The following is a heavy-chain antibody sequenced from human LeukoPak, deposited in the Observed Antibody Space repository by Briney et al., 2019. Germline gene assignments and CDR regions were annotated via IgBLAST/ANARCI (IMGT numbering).Heavy chain of an antibody. CDR1: GYTFTGYY. D-gene: IGHD6-13*01. J-gene: IGHJ4*02. Sequence: ASVKVSCKASGYTFTGYYIHCVRQAPGQGLEWMGWISAYNGNTNYAQKLQGRVTMTTDTSTSTAYMELRSLRSDDTAVYYSVRVYLRESDSSSWYNYWGQGTLVTVSS. V-gene: IGHV1-18*04. CDR2: ISAYNGNT. CDR3: VRVYLRESDSSSWYNY.